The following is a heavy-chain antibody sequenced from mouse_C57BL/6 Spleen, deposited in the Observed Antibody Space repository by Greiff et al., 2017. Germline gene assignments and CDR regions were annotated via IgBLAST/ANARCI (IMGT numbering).Heavy chain of an antibody. CDR3: ATIYDYGYAMDY. CDR2: IYPRSGNT. D-gene: IGHD2-4*01. Sequence: QVQLQQSGAELARPGASVKLSCKASGYTFTSYGISWVKQRTGQGLEWIGEIYPRSGNTYYNEKFKGKATLTADKSSSTAYMELRSLTSEDSAVYFCATIYDYGYAMDYWGQGTSVTVSS. J-gene: IGHJ4*01. V-gene: IGHV1-81*01. CDR1: GYTFTSYG.